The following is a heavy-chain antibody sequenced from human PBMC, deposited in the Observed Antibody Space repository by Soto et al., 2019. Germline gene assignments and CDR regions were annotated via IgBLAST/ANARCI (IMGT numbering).Heavy chain of an antibody. CDR3: ATRPYYYDTSGYHYVGAFDI. V-gene: IGHV5-51*01. Sequence: GESLKISCKGSGDSFTTVCIGWVRQMPGKGLERMGGIYPGDSRTRYSPPFQGRVTISADKSISTGYLQWSSLKASDTAMYYCATRPYYYDTSGYHYVGAFDIWGRGTVVTVSS. CDR2: IYPGDSRT. D-gene: IGHD3-22*01. CDR1: GDSFTTVC. J-gene: IGHJ3*02.